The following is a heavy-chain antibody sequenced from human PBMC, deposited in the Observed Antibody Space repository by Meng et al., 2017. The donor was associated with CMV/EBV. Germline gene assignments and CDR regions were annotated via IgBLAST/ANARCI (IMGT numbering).Heavy chain of an antibody. CDR1: GYTFTGYY. D-gene: IGHD5-18*01. CDR2: INPNSGGT. CDR3: ARSRIQLWLHHYYYGMDV. Sequence: ASVKVSCKASGYTFTGYYMHWVRQAPGQGLEWMGWINPNSGGTNYAQKFQGRVTMTRDTSISTAYMERSRLRSDDTAVYYCARSRIQLWLHHYYYGMDVWGQGTTVTVSS. V-gene: IGHV1-2*02. J-gene: IGHJ6*02.